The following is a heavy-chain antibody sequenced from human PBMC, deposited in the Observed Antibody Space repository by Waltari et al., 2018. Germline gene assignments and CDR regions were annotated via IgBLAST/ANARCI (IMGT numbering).Heavy chain of an antibody. CDR1: GFTFSGYS. J-gene: IGHJ4*02. CDR2: INSGSTTI. D-gene: IGHD3-22*01. V-gene: IGHV3-48*01. CDR3: VRDPYHDPSGYPGY. Sequence: EVQLVESGGGLVQPGGSLRLAGAASGFTFSGYSMNWVRQAPGKGPEWISYINSGSTTISYADSVRGRFTISRDNAKSFLYLDLFSLRGEDTAVYYCVRDPYHDPSGYPGYWGQGTLVIVSS.